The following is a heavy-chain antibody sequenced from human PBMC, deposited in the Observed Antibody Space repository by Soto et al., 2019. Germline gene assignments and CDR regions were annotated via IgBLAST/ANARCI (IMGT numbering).Heavy chain of an antibody. D-gene: IGHD6-13*01. Sequence: QVQLVQSGAEVKKPGSSVKVSCKASGGTFSSYAISWVRQAPGQGLEWMGGIIPIFGTGNYAQKFQGRVTIPADESTSTAYMELSSLRSEDTAVYYCARLDAAVHPGRHWFDPWGQGTLVTVSS. CDR2: IIPIFGTG. J-gene: IGHJ5*02. CDR1: GGTFSSYA. CDR3: ARLDAAVHPGRHWFDP. V-gene: IGHV1-69*12.